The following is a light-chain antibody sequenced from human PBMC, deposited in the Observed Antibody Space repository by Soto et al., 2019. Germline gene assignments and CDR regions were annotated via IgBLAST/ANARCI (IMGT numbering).Light chain of an antibody. CDR3: QQLYTLPFT. V-gene: IGKV1-9*01. CDR1: HDISTF. CDR2: EAS. Sequence: DIQLTQSPSLLSASIGDRVTITCRASHDISTFLAWYQQKPGKAPQLLIYEASTLQSGVPSRFSGSGSGTEFTLTISGLLPEDFAAYHCQQLYTLPFTFGQGTRL. J-gene: IGKJ5*01.